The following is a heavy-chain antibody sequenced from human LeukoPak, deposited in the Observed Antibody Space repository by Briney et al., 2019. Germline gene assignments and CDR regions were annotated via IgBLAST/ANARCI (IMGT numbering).Heavy chain of an antibody. Sequence: ASVKVSCKASGYTFTGYYMHWVRQAPGQGLEWMGWINPNSGGTNYAQKFQGRVTMTRDTSISTAYMELSRLRSDDTAVYYCARVFDGYCSGGSCYGFQNWFDPWGQGTLVTVSS. V-gene: IGHV1-2*02. CDR2: INPNSGGT. CDR3: ARVFDGYCSGGSCYGFQNWFDP. J-gene: IGHJ5*02. D-gene: IGHD2-15*01. CDR1: GYTFTGYY.